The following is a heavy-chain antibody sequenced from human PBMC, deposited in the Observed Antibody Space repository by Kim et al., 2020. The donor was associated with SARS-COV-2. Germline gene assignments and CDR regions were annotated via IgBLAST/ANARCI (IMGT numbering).Heavy chain of an antibody. CDR2: ISGSSASI. CDR3: TRDPRLLDY. CDR1: GFTFSDHY. Sequence: GGSLRLSCAASGFTFSDHYMTWMRQAPGKGLECISYISGSSASINYADSVRGRFTISRDNAKNPLHLQMNSLRVEDTAIYYCTRDPRLLDYWGQGTLVT. V-gene: IGHV3-11*05. J-gene: IGHJ4*02.